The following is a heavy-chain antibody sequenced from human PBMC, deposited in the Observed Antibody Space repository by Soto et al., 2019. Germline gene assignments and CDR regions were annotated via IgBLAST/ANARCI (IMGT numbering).Heavy chain of an antibody. CDR3: ARDSNGGIVDY. CDR2: IYYSGST. CDR1: GGSISSYY. D-gene: IGHD4-17*01. V-gene: IGHV4-59*01. Sequence: PSETLSLTCTVSGGSISSYYWSWIRQPPGKGLEWIGYIYYSGSTNYNPSLKSRVTISVDTSKNQFSLKLSSVTAADTAVYYCARDSNGGIVDYWGQGTQVTVSS. J-gene: IGHJ4*02.